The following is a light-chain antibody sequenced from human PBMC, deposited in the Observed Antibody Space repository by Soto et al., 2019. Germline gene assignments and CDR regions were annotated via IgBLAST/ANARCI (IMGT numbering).Light chain of an antibody. CDR1: QSVSSN. Sequence: EIVVTQSPATLSVSPGERATLSCRASQSVSSNLAWYQHKPGQAPRLLIYGASTRATGIPARFSGSGSGTEFTLTISSMQSEDFAVYYCQPYNNWWTFGQGTKVDIK. J-gene: IGKJ1*01. CDR2: GAS. CDR3: QPYNNWWT. V-gene: IGKV3-15*01.